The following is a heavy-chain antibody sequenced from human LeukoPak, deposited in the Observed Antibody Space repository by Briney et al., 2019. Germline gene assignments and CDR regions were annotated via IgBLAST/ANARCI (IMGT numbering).Heavy chain of an antibody. J-gene: IGHJ4*02. CDR1: GFNFNSYW. Sequence: GGSLRLSCRASGFNFNSYWMNWVRQAPGKGLEWLANIKEDGSEKYYVDSVKGRFTISRDNSKNLVYLQMNNLGAEDTAVYSCAAAPNFYYFDYWGRGTLVTVSS. CDR2: IKEDGSEK. V-gene: IGHV3-7*01. CDR3: AAAPNFYYFDY. D-gene: IGHD2/OR15-2a*01.